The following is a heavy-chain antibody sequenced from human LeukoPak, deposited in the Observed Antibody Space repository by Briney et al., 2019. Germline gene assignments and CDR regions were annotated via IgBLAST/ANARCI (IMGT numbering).Heavy chain of an antibody. Sequence: GGSLRLSCAASGFTFSSYSMNWVRQAPGKKLEWVSSISSSSSYIYYADSVKGRFTISRDNAKNSLYLQMNSLRAEDTAVYYCARVALKYCSSTSCYAGDYWGQGTLVTVSS. D-gene: IGHD2-2*01. J-gene: IGHJ4*02. CDR2: ISSSSSYI. CDR1: GFTFSSYS. V-gene: IGHV3-21*01. CDR3: ARVALKYCSSTSCYAGDY.